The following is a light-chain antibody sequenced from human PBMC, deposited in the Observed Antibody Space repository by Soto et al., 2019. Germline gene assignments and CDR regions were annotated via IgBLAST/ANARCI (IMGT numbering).Light chain of an antibody. J-gene: IGKJ1*01. V-gene: IGKV3-20*01. CDR2: GAS. CDR3: QQYVSSRWN. CDR1: QSVSSSY. Sequence: EIVLTQTTGTLSLSPGERATVSCRASQSVSSSYLAWYQQKPGQAPRLLIYGASSKATGIPDRFSSSGSATDFTLTISRLEPEDFAVYYCQQYVSSRWNFGQGTKVVIK.